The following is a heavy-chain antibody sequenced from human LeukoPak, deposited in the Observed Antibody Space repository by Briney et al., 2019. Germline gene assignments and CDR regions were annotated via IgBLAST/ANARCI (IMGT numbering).Heavy chain of an antibody. CDR3: AKGITMIVVVIRTGFDY. CDR2: ISDSGGTT. D-gene: IGHD3-22*01. V-gene: IGHV3-23*01. J-gene: IGHJ4*02. CDR1: GFTFSSYA. Sequence: GGSLRLSCAASGFTFSSYAMSWVRQAPGKGLEWVSSISDSGGTTYYADSVKGRFTISRDNSKNTLYLQMNSLRAEDTAVYYCAKGITMIVVVIRTGFDYWGQGTLVTVSS.